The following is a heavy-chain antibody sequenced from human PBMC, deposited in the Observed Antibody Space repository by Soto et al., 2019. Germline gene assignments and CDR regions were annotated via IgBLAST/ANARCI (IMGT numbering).Heavy chain of an antibody. J-gene: IGHJ4*02. CDR2: ISYDGSNK. V-gene: IGHV3-33*01. CDR1: GFSFSGFG. CDR3: ARDWLGRYFDY. Sequence: QVQLVESGGGVVQPGRSLRLSCAASGFSFSGFGMHWVRQAPGKGLEWVAVISYDGSNKNYADSVKGRFTISRDTSKNTLYVQMRLLRAEDKALYSCARDWLGRYFDYGGQGTLVSVSS. D-gene: IGHD3-10*01.